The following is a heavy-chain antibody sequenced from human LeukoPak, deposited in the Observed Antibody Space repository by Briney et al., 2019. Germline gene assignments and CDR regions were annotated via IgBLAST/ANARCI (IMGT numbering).Heavy chain of an antibody. D-gene: IGHD4-11*01. CDR2: TYYSGST. CDR1: GGSISSYY. Sequence: SETLSLTCTVSGGSISSYYWSWIRQPPGKGLEWIGYTYYSGSTNYNPSLKSRVTISVDTSKNQFSLKLSSVTAADTAVYYCARDRVRGNSNPFFDYWGQGTLVTVSS. J-gene: IGHJ4*02. V-gene: IGHV4-59*01. CDR3: ARDRVRGNSNPFFDY.